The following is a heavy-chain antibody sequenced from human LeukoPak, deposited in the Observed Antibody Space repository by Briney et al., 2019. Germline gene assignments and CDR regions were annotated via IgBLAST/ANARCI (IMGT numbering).Heavy chain of an antibody. CDR2: IYSGGAT. Sequence: GGSLRLSCAASGFTVSSNYMSWVRQAPGKGLEWVSVIYSGGATYYADSVKGRFTISRDNSKNTLYLQMNSLRAEDTAVYYCAKNRQQLVEKSFDPWGQGTLVTVSS. J-gene: IGHJ5*02. CDR3: AKNRQQLVEKSFDP. V-gene: IGHV3-66*01. CDR1: GFTVSSNY. D-gene: IGHD6-13*01.